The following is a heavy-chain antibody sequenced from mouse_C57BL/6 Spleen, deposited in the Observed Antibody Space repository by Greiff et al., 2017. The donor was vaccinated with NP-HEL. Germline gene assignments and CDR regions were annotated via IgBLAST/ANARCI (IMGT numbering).Heavy chain of an antibody. CDR3: ARYDGYYDYYAMDY. D-gene: IGHD2-3*01. Sequence: VQLKQPGAELVKPGASVKISCKASGYSFTGYYMNWVKQSPEKSLEWIGEINPSTGGTTYNQKFKAKATLTVDKSSSTAYMQLKSLTSEDSAVYYCARYDGYYDYYAMDYWGQGTSVSVSS. V-gene: IGHV1-42*01. CDR1: GYSFTGYY. J-gene: IGHJ4*01. CDR2: INPSTGGT.